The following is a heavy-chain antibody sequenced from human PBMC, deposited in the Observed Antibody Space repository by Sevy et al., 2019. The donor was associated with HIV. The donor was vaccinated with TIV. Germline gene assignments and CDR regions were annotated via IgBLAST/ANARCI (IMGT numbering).Heavy chain of an antibody. CDR1: GFTFNIYA. D-gene: IGHD2-21*01. J-gene: IGHJ5*02. V-gene: IGHV3-23*01. CDR2: IGGGDT. Sequence: GGSLRLSCATSGFTFNIYAMSWVRQAPGKGLEWVSTIGGGDTYYADSVKGRFPISRDDSKSAVYLQMNSLGADDTAVYYCAKDGVSRNKLWDWFDPWGQGTLVTVSS. CDR3: AKDGVSRNKLWDWFDP.